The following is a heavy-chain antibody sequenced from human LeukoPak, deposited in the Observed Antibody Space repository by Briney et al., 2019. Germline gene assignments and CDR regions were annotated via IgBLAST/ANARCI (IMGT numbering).Heavy chain of an antibody. J-gene: IGHJ5*02. D-gene: IGHD3-10*01. CDR3: ARGPGVYYYGSGRSNNWFDP. CDR2: INHSGST. V-gene: IGHV4-34*01. Sequence: SETLSLTCAVYGGSFSGYYWSWIRQPPGKGLEWIGEINHSGSTNYNPSLKSRVTISVDTSKNQFSLKLSSVTAADTAVYYCARGPGVYYYGSGRSNNWFDPWGQGTLVTVSS. CDR1: GGSFSGYY.